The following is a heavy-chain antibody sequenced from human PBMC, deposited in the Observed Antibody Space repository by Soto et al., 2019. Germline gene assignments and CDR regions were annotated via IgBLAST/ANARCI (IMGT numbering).Heavy chain of an antibody. V-gene: IGHV3-23*01. CDR2: ISGSGGST. CDR3: AKPYDSVWGSYRPFDY. Sequence: GGSRRLSCAASGFTFSSYAMSWVRQAPGKGLEWVSAISGSGGSTYYADSVKGRFTISRDNSKNTLYLQMTSLRAEDTAVYYCAKPYDSVWGSYRPFDYWGQGTLVTVSS. J-gene: IGHJ4*02. D-gene: IGHD3-16*02. CDR1: GFTFSSYA.